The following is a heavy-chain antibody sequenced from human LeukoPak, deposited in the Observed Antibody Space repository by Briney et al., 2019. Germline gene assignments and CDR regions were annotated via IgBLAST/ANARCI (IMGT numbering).Heavy chain of an antibody. J-gene: IGHJ4*02. Sequence: GGSLRLSCAASGFTFSSYSMNWVRQAPGKGLEWVSYISSSSSTIYYADSVKGRFTISRDNAKNSLYLQMNSLRAEDTAVYYCSTVVGASYGSNFDYWGQGTLVTVSS. CDR1: GFTFSSYS. CDR3: STVVGASYGSNFDY. CDR2: ISSSSSTI. V-gene: IGHV3-48*01. D-gene: IGHD5-18*01.